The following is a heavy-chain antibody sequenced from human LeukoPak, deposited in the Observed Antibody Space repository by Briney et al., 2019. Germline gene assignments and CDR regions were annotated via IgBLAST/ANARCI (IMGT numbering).Heavy chain of an antibody. CDR1: GGSFSGYY. Sequence: PSETLSLTCAVYGGSFSGYYWSWIRQPPGKGLEWIGEINHSGSTNYNPSLKSRVTTSVDTSKNQFSLKLSSVTAADTAVYYCARGPYCSGGSCYSWVDYWGQGTLVTVSS. CDR3: ARGPYCSGGSCYSWVDY. CDR2: INHSGST. V-gene: IGHV4-34*01. D-gene: IGHD2-15*01. J-gene: IGHJ4*02.